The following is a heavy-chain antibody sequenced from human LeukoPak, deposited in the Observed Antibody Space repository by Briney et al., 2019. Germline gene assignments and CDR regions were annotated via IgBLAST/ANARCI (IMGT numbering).Heavy chain of an antibody. CDR2: IYHSGST. CDR1: GYSISSGYY. CDR3: ARTSIYYDSSGYRS. Sequence: SETLSLTCAVSGYSISSGYYWGWIRQPPGKGLEWIGSIYHSGSTYYNPSLKSRVTISVDTSKNQFSLKLSSVTAADTAVYYCARTSIYYDSSGYRSWGQGTLVTVS. D-gene: IGHD3-22*01. J-gene: IGHJ5*02. V-gene: IGHV4-38-2*01.